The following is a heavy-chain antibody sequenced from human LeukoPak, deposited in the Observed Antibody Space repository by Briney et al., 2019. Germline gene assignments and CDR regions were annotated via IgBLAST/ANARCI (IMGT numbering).Heavy chain of an antibody. CDR1: GFTFSSYA. CDR2: ISYDGSNK. V-gene: IGHV3-30*04. J-gene: IGHJ4*02. D-gene: IGHD6-19*01. Sequence: GRSLRLSCAASGFTFSSYAMHWVRQAPGKGLEWVSVISYDGSNKYYADSVKGRFTISRDNSKNTPYLQMNSPRAEDTAVYYCARERSGWWKSMDYWGQGTLVTVSS. CDR3: ARERSGWWKSMDY.